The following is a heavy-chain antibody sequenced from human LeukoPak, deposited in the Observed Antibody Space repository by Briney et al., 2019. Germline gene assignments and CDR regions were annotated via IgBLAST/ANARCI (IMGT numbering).Heavy chain of an antibody. CDR2: IYYSGST. CDR3: ARLYGSSGFYFDY. J-gene: IGHJ4*02. CDR1: GGSISSGDYY. V-gene: IGHV4-30-4*01. Sequence: ASETLSLTCTVSGGSISSGDYYWSWIRQPPGKGLEWIGYIYYSGSTYYNPSLKSRVTISVDTSKNQFSLKVSSVTAADTAVYYCARLYGSSGFYFDYWGQGTLVTVSS. D-gene: IGHD6-13*01.